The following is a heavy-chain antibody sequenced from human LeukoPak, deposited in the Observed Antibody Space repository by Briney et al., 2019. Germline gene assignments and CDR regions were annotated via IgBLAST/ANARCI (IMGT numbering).Heavy chain of an antibody. CDR2: ISYDGSNK. CDR1: GFTFSSYA. V-gene: IGHV3-30-3*01. Sequence: GGSLRLSCAASGFTFSSYAMHWVRQAPGKGLEWVAVISYDGSNKYYADSVKGRSTISRDNSKNTLYLQMNSLRAEDTAVYYCARDKPYFDYWGQGTLVTVSS. J-gene: IGHJ4*02. CDR3: ARDKPYFDY.